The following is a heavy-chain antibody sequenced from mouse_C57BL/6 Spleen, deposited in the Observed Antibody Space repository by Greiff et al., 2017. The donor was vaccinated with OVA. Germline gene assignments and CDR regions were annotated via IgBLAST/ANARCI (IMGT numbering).Heavy chain of an antibody. CDR2: ISSGSSTI. J-gene: IGHJ2*01. Sequence: EVKLMESGGGLVKPGGSLKLSCAASGFTFSDYGMHWVRQAPEKGLEWVAYISSGSSTIYYADTVKGRFTISRDNAKNTLFLQMTSLRSEDTAMYYCARSFITTVVPYFDYWGQGTTLTVSS. CDR1: GFTFSDYG. D-gene: IGHD1-1*01. V-gene: IGHV5-17*01. CDR3: ARSFITTVVPYFDY.